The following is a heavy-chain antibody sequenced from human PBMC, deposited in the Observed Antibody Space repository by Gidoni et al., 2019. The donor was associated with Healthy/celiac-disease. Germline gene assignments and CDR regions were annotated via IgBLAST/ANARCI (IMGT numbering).Heavy chain of an antibody. J-gene: IGHJ6*02. CDR2: ITQDGCEK. Sequence: EVQLVESGGGLVQPGGSVRLSCADSGFPFSRYWMSWVRQAPGKGLGWVGNITQDGCEKYYGDSVKGRFTIARDNAKNALYLQMNSLRAEDTAVYYGANDGSSGWKSCDGIDVWGQGTTVTVSS. V-gene: IGHV3-7*01. D-gene: IGHD6-19*01. CDR3: ANDGSSGWKSCDGIDV. CDR1: GFPFSRYW.